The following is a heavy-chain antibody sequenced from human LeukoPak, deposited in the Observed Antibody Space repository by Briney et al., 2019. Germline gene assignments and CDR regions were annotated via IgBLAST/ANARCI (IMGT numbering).Heavy chain of an antibody. CDR3: AKDHYWSIDY. J-gene: IGHJ4*02. CDR1: GFTFSSNA. D-gene: IGHD3-3*01. V-gene: IGHV3-23*01. CDR2: ITGSGDST. Sequence: GGSLRLSCAASGFTFSSNAMNWVRQAPGKGLEWVSGITGSGDSTYYADSVKGRFTISRDIAKNTLYLQMNSLRAEDTGVYYCAKDHYWSIDYWGRGTLVTVSS.